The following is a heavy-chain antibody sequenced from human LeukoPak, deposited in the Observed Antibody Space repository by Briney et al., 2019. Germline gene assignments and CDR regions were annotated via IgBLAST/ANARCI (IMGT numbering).Heavy chain of an antibody. J-gene: IGHJ2*01. D-gene: IGHD4-17*01. Sequence: PGGSLRLSCAASGFTFSSHSINWVRQAPGQGLEWVSSISSSSSYIYYADSVKGRFTISRDNAKNSLYLQMNSLRAEDTAVYYCAGYGEYWDWYFDLWGRGTPVTVSP. CDR3: AGYGEYWDWYFDL. CDR2: ISSSSSYI. CDR1: GFTFSSHS. V-gene: IGHV3-21*01.